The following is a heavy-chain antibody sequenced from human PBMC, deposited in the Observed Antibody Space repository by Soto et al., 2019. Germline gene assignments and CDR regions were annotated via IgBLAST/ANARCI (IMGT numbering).Heavy chain of an antibody. J-gene: IGHJ5*02. Sequence: QVQLQQWGAGLLKPSETLSLTCAVYGGSFSGYYWSWIRQPPGKGLEWIGEINHSGSTNYNPSLKIRVTISVDTSKNQFSLKLSSVTAADTAVYYCARGGLIAARPRDWFDPWGQGTLVTVSS. CDR3: ARGGLIAARPRDWFDP. V-gene: IGHV4-34*01. D-gene: IGHD6-6*01. CDR1: GGSFSGYY. CDR2: INHSGST.